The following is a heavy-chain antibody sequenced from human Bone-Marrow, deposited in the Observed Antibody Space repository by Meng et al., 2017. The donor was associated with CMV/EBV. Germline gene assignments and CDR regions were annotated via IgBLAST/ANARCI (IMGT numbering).Heavy chain of an antibody. J-gene: IGHJ6*02. CDR2: IKQDGSEK. Sequence: GESLKISCAASGFTFSSYWMSWVRQAPGKGLEWVANIKQDGSEKYYVDSVKGRFTISRDNAKNSLYLQMNSLRAEDTAVYYCARSLGAVYYYYGMDVWGQGTTVTVSS. V-gene: IGHV3-7*01. CDR3: ARSLGAVYYYYGMDV. D-gene: IGHD4/OR15-4a*01. CDR1: GFTFSSYW.